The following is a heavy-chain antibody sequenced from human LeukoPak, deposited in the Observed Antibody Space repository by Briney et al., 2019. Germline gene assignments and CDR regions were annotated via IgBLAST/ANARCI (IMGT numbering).Heavy chain of an antibody. J-gene: IGHJ4*02. D-gene: IGHD2-15*01. CDR1: GFTFSSYA. V-gene: IGHV3-11*05. Sequence: NAGGSLRLSCAASGFTFSSYAMSWIRQAPGKGLEWVSYISSSSSYTNYADSVKGRFTISRDNSKNSLYLQMNSLRAEDTAVYYCARARYCGGSCYYFDCWGQGTLVTVSS. CDR2: ISSSSSYT. CDR3: ARARYCGGSCYYFDC.